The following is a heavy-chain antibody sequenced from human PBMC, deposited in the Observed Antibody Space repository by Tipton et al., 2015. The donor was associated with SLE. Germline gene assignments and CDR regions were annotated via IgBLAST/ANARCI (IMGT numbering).Heavy chain of an antibody. D-gene: IGHD3-10*01. CDR2: INAGNGYT. Sequence: QLVQSGAEVKKPGASVKVSCKASGYTFTSYTIHWVRQAPGQRLEWMGWINAGNGYTKYSQKFQARVTITRDTSASTAYMDLSSLSSEDTAVYYCARAADYSGSGRHPSHWGQGTLVTVSS. CDR3: ARAADYSGSGRHPSH. V-gene: IGHV1-3*01. J-gene: IGHJ1*01. CDR1: GYTFTSYT.